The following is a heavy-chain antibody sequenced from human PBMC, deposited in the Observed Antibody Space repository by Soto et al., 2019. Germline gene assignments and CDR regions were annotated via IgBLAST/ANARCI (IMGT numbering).Heavy chain of an antibody. J-gene: IGHJ6*02. V-gene: IGHV5-10-1*01. D-gene: IGHD1-26*01. Sequence: GESLKISCKGSGYSFTSYWISWVRQMPGKGLEWMGRIDPSDSYTNYSPSFQGHVTISADKSISTAFLQWSSLKASDTAMYYCARQGDSYYYYGMDVWGQGTTVTVSS. CDR3: ARQGDSYYYYGMDV. CDR2: IDPSDSYT. CDR1: GYSFTSYW.